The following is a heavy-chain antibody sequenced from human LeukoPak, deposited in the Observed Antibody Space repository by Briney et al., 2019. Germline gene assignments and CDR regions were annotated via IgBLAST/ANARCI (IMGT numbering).Heavy chain of an antibody. CDR3: ARNLGAVVTPGWAYDI. J-gene: IGHJ3*02. D-gene: IGHD4-23*01. CDR2: VYHSGTT. V-gene: IGHV4-31*03. CDR1: GDSISIAFYY. Sequence: PSESLSLTCTVSGDSISIAFYYSSWIRQHPGKGLEWIGYVYHSGTTYYNPSLKTRVTMSLDTSRNQFSLKVYSVTAADTAVYYCARNLGAVVTPGWAYDIWGQGTMVTVSS.